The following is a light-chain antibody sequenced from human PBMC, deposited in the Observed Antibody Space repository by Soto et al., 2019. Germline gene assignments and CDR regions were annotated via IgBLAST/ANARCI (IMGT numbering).Light chain of an antibody. CDR2: LNSDGSH. Sequence: QPVLTQSPSASASLGASVKLTCTLSNGHSSYAIAWHQQQPEKAPRYLMKLNSDGSHNKGDGIPARFSGSSSGAERYLTISSLQSEDEADYYCQTWGTGIVVFGGGTQLTVL. CDR1: NGHSSYA. CDR3: QTWGTGIVV. J-gene: IGLJ2*01. V-gene: IGLV4-69*01.